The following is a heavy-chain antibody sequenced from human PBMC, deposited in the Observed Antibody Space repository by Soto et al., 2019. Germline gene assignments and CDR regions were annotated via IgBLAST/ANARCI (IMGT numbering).Heavy chain of an antibody. V-gene: IGHV4-39*01. CDR3: ARQHYDILTGYYTPWFDP. CDR2: IYYSGST. CDR1: GGSISSSSYY. Sequence: SETLSLTCTVSGGSISSSSYYWGWIRQPPGKGLEWIGSIYYSGSTYYNPSLKSRVTISVDTSKNQFSLKLSSVTAADTAVYYCARQHYDILTGYYTPWFDPWGQGTLVTVS. J-gene: IGHJ5*02. D-gene: IGHD3-9*01.